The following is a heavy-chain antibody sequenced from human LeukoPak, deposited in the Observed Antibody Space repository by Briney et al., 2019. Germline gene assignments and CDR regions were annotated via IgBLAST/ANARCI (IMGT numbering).Heavy chain of an antibody. CDR1: GYTFTSYD. CDR3: ARGHPYCSSTSCYDAFDI. CDR2: MNPNSGNT. V-gene: IGHV1-8*01. D-gene: IGHD2-2*01. Sequence: GASVKVSCKASGYTFTSYDINWARQATGQGLEWMGWMNPNSGNTGYAQKFQGRVTMTRNTSISTAYMELSSLRSEDTAVYYCARGHPYCSSTSCYDAFDIWGQGTMVTVSS. J-gene: IGHJ3*02.